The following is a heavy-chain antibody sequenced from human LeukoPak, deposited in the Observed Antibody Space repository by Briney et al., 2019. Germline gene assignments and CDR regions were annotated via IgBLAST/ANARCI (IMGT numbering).Heavy chain of an antibody. D-gene: IGHD3-22*01. CDR1: GYTFTGYY. CDR3: ARGPSRITMIEVRGVVDY. Sequence: GASVKVSCKASGYTFTGYYMHWVRQAPGQGLEWMGWINPNSGGTNYAQKFQGRVTMTRDTSISTAYMELSRLRSDDTAVYYCARGPSRITMIEVRGVVDYWGQGTLVTVSS. J-gene: IGHJ4*02. CDR2: INPNSGGT. V-gene: IGHV1-2*02.